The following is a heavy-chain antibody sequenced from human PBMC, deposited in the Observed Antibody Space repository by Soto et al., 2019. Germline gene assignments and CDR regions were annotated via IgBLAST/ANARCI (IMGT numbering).Heavy chain of an antibody. D-gene: IGHD2-15*01. CDR3: ARDRDMVVEVAAGFGMDV. CDR1: GVTLSNYG. J-gene: IGHJ6*02. CDR2: IIPIFGTA. Sequence: QVQLVQSGADVKKPGSSVKVSCKASGVTLSNYGISWVRQAPGQELEYMGGIIPIFGTAKYAQKFQDRVTITADNPSTTTYMELSSLRSDDTAVYYCARDRDMVVEVAAGFGMDVWGQGTTVTVSS. V-gene: IGHV1-69*06.